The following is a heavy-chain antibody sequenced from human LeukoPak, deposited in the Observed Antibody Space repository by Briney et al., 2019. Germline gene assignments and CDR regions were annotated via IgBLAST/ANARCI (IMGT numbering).Heavy chain of an antibody. CDR3: VRGWGRVDNGCPFPE. D-gene: IGHD2-8*01. Sequence: AGGSLRLSCAASGFTFSSYEMNWVRQAPGKGLEGVSYISSSGSTIYYADSVKGRFTISRDNANNSLYLQMKSMRAEDTAVYYCVRGWGRVDNGCPFPEWGQGTLVTVSS. V-gene: IGHV3-48*03. CDR1: GFTFSSYE. J-gene: IGHJ4*02. CDR2: ISSSGSTI.